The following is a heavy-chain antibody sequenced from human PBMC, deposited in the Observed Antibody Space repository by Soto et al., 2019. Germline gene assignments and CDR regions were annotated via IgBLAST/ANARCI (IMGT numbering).Heavy chain of an antibody. CDR1: GFTFSSYA. CDR3: AKDRWGCSSTSCYVSSYFDY. CDR2: ISGSGGST. D-gene: IGHD2-2*01. J-gene: IGHJ4*02. V-gene: IGHV3-23*01. Sequence: GGSLRLSCAASGFTFSSYAMSWVRQAPGKGLEWVSAISGSGGSTYYADSVKGRYTISRDNSKNTLYLQMNSLRAEDKAVYYCAKDRWGCSSTSCYVSSYFDYWGQGTLVTVSS.